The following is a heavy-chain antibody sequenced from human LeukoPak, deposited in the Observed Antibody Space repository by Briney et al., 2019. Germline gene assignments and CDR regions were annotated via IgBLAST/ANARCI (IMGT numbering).Heavy chain of an antibody. Sequence: PSETLSLTCTVSGGSISSSSYYWGWIRQPPGKGLEWIGSLYYSGHTYYNPSLKSRVTISIDTSKNQFSLRLTSVTAADTAVYYCASQYCGSSSCYAGEHDYWGQGTLVTVSS. D-gene: IGHD2-2*01. CDR3: ASQYCGSSSCYAGEHDY. V-gene: IGHV4-39*01. CDR2: LYYSGHT. CDR1: GGSISSSSYY. J-gene: IGHJ4*02.